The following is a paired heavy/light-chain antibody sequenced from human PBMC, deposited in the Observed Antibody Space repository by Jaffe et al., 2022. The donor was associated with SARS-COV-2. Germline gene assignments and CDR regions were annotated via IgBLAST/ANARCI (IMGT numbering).Light chain of an antibody. CDR3: MIWHNSASV. CDR2: YKSDSNK. V-gene: IGLV5-45*03. Sequence: QSELTQPSSLSASPGASASLTCTLRSGLSVGAYTMYWFQQRPGSPPQFLLRYKSDSNKQQGSGVPSRFSASKDASANAGILLISGLQSEDEADYYCMIWHNSASVFGGGTKLTVL. CDR1: SGLSVGAYT. J-gene: IGLJ2*01.
Heavy chain of an antibody. D-gene: IGHD2-8*02. CDR2: IYYSGST. Sequence: QLQLQESGPGLVKPSETLSLACTVSGGSIGSSTYYWAWIRQPPGKGLEWMGTIYYSGSTNYNPSLKSRVTLSVDTSKNQFSLKLSSVTAADTAVYYCAGSGGVERRQYDPWGQGTLVTVSS. J-gene: IGHJ5*02. CDR1: GGSIGSSTYY. V-gene: IGHV4-39*01. CDR3: AGSGGVERRQYDP.